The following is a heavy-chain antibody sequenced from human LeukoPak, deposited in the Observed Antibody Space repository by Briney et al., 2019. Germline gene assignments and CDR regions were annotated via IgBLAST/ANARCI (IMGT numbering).Heavy chain of an antibody. Sequence: ASVKVSCKASGGTFSSYAISWVRQAPGQGRGWMERIIPILGIANYAQKFQGRVTITADKSTSTAYMELSSLRSEDTAVYYCAREDGQWFSFDPWGQGTLVTVSS. CDR1: GGTFSSYA. V-gene: IGHV1-69*04. J-gene: IGHJ5*02. CDR3: AREDGQWFSFDP. D-gene: IGHD3-22*01. CDR2: IIPILGIA.